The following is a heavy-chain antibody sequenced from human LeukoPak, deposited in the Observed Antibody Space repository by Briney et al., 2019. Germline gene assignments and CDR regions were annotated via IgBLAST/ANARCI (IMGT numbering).Heavy chain of an antibody. J-gene: IGHJ4*02. CDR1: GFIFSDYY. D-gene: IGHD4-17*01. CDR2: ISSSSSYI. Sequence: PGGSLCRYCPASGFIFSDYYMSWIRQAPGKGLEWVSYISSSSSYINYADSVKGRFTISRDNAKNSLYLQMNSLRAEDTAVYYCARVSYGDSGYFDYWGQGTLVTVSS. CDR3: ARVSYGDSGYFDY. V-gene: IGHV3-11*06.